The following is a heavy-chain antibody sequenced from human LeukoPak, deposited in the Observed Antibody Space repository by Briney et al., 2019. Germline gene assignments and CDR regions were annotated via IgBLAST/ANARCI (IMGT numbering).Heavy chain of an antibody. CDR2: ISGSGSST. Sequence: GRSLRLSCAASGFTFSSYAMNWVRWAPGNGLEWVSGISGSGSSTYYADSVKGRITISRDNSKNTLFLQMNSPRAEDTAVYYCAKTTGGAAAGSCLEGWGQGTLVTVSS. J-gene: IGHJ4*02. CDR3: AKTTGGAAAGSCLEG. CDR1: GFTFSSYA. V-gene: IGHV3-23*01. D-gene: IGHD6-13*01.